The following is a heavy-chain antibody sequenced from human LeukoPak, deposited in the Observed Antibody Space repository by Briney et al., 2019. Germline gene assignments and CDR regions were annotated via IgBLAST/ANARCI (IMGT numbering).Heavy chain of an antibody. CDR2: IYYSGST. V-gene: IGHV4-59*07. CDR3: ASLEYYYDTSGYIS. Sequence: PSDTLSLTCTVSGGSISRYYWSWIRQPPGKGLEWIGYIYYSGSTSYNTSLKSRLTISEDTSRNQFSLKLSSVTAADTAVYYCASLEYYYDTSGYISWGQGTLVTVSS. CDR1: GGSISRYY. J-gene: IGHJ4*02. D-gene: IGHD3-22*01.